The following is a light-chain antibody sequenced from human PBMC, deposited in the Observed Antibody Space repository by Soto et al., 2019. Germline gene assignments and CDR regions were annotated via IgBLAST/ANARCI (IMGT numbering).Light chain of an antibody. V-gene: IGKV3-15*01. CDR3: QQYNNWPWT. CDR1: QTLSSN. CDR2: GAS. J-gene: IGKJ1*01. Sequence: DIVMTQSPATLSVSPGERATLSCRASQTLSSNVAWFQQKPGQAPRLVIYGASTRATGIPARFSGSGSGTEFTLTISSLQSEDFAVYYCQQYNNWPWTFGQGTKVEIK.